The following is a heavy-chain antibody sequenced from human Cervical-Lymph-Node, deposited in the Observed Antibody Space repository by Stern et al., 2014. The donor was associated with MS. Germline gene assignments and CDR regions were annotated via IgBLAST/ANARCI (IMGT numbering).Heavy chain of an antibody. J-gene: IGHJ4*02. Sequence: VQLVESGAEVKKPGSSVKVSCKASGGTFSIYTISWVRQAPGQGLEWMGGITPIFGTANYAQKFQGRVTITADEYTSTAYMELSSLTSEDTAVYYCARERDGQTPKSTYFDYWGQGSLVTVSS. D-gene: IGHD5-24*01. CDR1: GGTFSIYT. V-gene: IGHV1-69*01. CDR2: ITPIFGTA. CDR3: ARERDGQTPKSTYFDY.